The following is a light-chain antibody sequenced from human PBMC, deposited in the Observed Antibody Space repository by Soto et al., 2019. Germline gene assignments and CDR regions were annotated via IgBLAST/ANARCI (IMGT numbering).Light chain of an antibody. CDR2: GNN. CDR3: QSYDSSLSAYV. J-gene: IGLJ1*01. Sequence: QSVLAQPPSVSGAPGQKVTISCTGSSSNIGAGYDLHWYQQLPGTAPKLLLYGNNNRPSGVPDRFSGSKSGTSASLAITGLQAEDEADYYCQSYDSSLSAYVFGTGNKLTVL. CDR1: SSNIGAGYD. V-gene: IGLV1-40*01.